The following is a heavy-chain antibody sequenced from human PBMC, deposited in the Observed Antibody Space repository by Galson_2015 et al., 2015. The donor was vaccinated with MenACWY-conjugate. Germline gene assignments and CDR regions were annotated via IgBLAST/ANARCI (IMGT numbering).Heavy chain of an antibody. CDR1: GLTFSNVW. V-gene: IGHV3-15*01. J-gene: IGHJ5*02. D-gene: IGHD2-15*01. CDR2: IKCRTDGGTT. Sequence: SLRLSCATSGLTFSNVWMSWVRQAPGKGLEWVARIKCRTDGGTTDYATPEKGRFTILRDDSAKTLYLQMNSLKIEDTAMYFCTRDRDVGGSRWWFDPWGQGTLVTVSS. CDR3: TRDRDVGGSRWWFDP.